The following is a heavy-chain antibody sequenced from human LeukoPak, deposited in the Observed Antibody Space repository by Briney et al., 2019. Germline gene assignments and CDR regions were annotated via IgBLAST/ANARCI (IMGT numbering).Heavy chain of an antibody. Sequence: SETLSLTCAVYGASFSGYYWSWIRQPPGKGLVWIGEINHSGSTNYNPSLKSRVTISVDTSKNQFSLKLSSVTAADTAVYYCARARTTSYGNAFDIWGQGTMVTVSS. V-gene: IGHV4-34*01. CDR3: ARARTTSYGNAFDI. J-gene: IGHJ3*02. CDR2: INHSGST. CDR1: GASFSGYY. D-gene: IGHD5-18*01.